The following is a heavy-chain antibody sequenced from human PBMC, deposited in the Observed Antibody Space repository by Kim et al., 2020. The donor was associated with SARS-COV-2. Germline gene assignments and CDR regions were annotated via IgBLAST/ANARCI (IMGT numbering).Heavy chain of an antibody. D-gene: IGHD1-26*01. CDR3: ARVRQTGWEWELLDY. V-gene: IGHV4-4*02. Sequence: SETLSLTCAVSGGSISSSNWWSWVRQPPGKGLEWIGEIYHSGSTNYNPSLKSRVTISVDKSKNQFSLKLSSVTAADTAVYYCARVRQTGWEWELLDYWGQGTLVTVSS. CDR2: IYHSGST. J-gene: IGHJ4*02. CDR1: GGSISSSNW.